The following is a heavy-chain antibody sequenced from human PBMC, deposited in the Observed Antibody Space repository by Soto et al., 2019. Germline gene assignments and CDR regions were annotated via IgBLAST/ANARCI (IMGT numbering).Heavy chain of an antibody. CDR3: ARGKAIVSMVQLDS. J-gene: IGHJ4*02. V-gene: IGHV1-18*04. CDR1: AYTFSNYG. D-gene: IGHD2-15*01. Sequence: QVHLVQSGAGVKTPAPSVKVSCKASAYTFSNYGFSWVRHAPGQGLAWMGVITTHNSYTHYAQKFLERVIMDTDTSISTAYMELRSLRSDDTAIYYCARGKAIVSMVQLDSWGQGALVAVS. CDR2: ITTHNSYT.